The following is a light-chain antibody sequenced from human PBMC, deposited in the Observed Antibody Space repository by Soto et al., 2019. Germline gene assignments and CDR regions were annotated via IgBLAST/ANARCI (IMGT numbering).Light chain of an antibody. J-gene: IGKJ4*01. Sequence: DIQMTQSPSSVSASVGDRVTITCGATQGISSFLAWYQQKPGKAPKLLIYAASSLESGVPSRFSGSGFGTDFTLTVTSLQPEDFATYYCQQVESYPSTFGGGTKVDIK. V-gene: IGKV1-12*02. CDR1: QGISSF. CDR2: AAS. CDR3: QQVESYPST.